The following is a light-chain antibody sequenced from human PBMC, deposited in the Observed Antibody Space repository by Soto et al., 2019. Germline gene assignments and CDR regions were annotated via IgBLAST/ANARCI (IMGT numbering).Light chain of an antibody. J-gene: IGLJ1*01. CDR3: SSYTTARTYV. CDR2: EVT. V-gene: IGLV2-14*01. Sequence: QSVLTQPASVSGSPGQSITISCTGTSSDVGGYDYVSWYQQHPDKAPKFMIYEVTNRPSGVSHRFSGSKSGNTASLTISGLQAEDEADYYCSSYTTARTYVFGTGTKVTV. CDR1: SSDVGGYDY.